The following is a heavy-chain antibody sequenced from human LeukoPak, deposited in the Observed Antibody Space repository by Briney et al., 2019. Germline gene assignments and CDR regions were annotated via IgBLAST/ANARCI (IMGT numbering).Heavy chain of an antibody. CDR2: IRYDGSNK. CDR1: GFTFSSYG. V-gene: IGHV3-30*02. D-gene: IGHD6-19*01. J-gene: IGHJ6*03. CDR3: AKLSGSEWDSNYMDV. Sequence: GGSLRLSCAASGFTFSSYGMHWVRQAPGKGLEWVAFIRYDGSNKYYADSVKGRFTISRDNSKNTLYLQMNSLRAEDTAVYYCAKLSGSEWDSNYMDVWGKGTTVTVSS.